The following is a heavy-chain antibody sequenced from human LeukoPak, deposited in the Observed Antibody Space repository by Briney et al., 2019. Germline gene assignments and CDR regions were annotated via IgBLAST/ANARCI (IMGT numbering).Heavy chain of an antibody. CDR1: GYTFTSYQ. D-gene: IGHD3-3*01. J-gene: IGHJ6*03. CDR3: ARGQGSDFWSGYFPPYYYYYMDV. V-gene: IGHV1-8*03. Sequence: ASVKVSCKASGYTFTSYQINWVRQATGQGREWMGWMNPNSGNTGYAQKFQGRVTITRNTSISTAYMELSSLRSEDTAVYYCARGQGSDFWSGYFPPYYYYYMDVWGKGTTVTVSS. CDR2: MNPNSGNT.